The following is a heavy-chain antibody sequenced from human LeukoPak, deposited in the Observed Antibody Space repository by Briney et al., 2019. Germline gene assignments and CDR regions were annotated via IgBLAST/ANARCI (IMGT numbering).Heavy chain of an antibody. CDR2: IYSGGST. J-gene: IGHJ1*01. Sequence: GGSLRLSCAASGFTVSSNYMSWVRQAPGKGLEWVSVIYSGGSTYYVDSVKGRFTISRDNSKNTLYLQMNSLRAEDTAVYYCASPGVAGLIQHWGRGTLVTVSS. D-gene: IGHD7-27*01. CDR1: GFTVSSNY. CDR3: ASPGVAGLIQH. V-gene: IGHV3-53*01.